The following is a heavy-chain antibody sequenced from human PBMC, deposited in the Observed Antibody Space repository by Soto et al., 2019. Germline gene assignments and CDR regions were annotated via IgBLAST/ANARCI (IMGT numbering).Heavy chain of an antibody. Sequence: GGSLRLSCAASGFTFSSYWMSWVRQAPGKGLEWVANIKQDGSEKYYVDSVKGRFTISRDNAKNSLYLQMNSLRAEDTAVYYCARASYYYDSSGHYNPDYWGQGTLVTVSS. CDR2: IKQDGSEK. V-gene: IGHV3-7*01. CDR1: GFTFSSYW. J-gene: IGHJ4*02. D-gene: IGHD3-22*01. CDR3: ARASYYYDSSGHYNPDY.